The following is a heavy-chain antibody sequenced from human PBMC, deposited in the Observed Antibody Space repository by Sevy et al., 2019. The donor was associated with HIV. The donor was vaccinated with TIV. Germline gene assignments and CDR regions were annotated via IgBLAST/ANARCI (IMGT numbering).Heavy chain of an antibody. CDR2: VSGSGRYT. J-gene: IGHJ6*02. D-gene: IGHD2-15*01. CDR3: AKGYCSGGSCPRDYYHYGMDV. CDR1: EFTFSSYA. Sequence: GGSLRLSCAASEFTFSSYAMSWVRQAPGKGLEWVSSVSGSGRYTYYADSVEGRFTISRDNSKNSLYVQMNSLRAEDTAVYFCAKGYCSGGSCPRDYYHYGMDVWGQGTTVTVSS. V-gene: IGHV3-23*01.